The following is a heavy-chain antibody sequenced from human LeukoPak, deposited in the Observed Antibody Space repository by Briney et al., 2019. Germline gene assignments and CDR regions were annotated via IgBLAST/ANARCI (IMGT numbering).Heavy chain of an antibody. CDR1: GGTFSSYA. CDR3: ARSEDYYDSSGYYDY. D-gene: IGHD3-22*01. J-gene: IGHJ4*02. Sequence: SVKVCCKASGGTFSSYAISWVRQAPGQGLEWMGRIIPILGIANYAQKFQGRVTITADKSTSTAYMELSSLRSEDTAVYYCARSEDYYDSSGYYDYWGQGTLVTVSS. V-gene: IGHV1-69*04. CDR2: IIPILGIA.